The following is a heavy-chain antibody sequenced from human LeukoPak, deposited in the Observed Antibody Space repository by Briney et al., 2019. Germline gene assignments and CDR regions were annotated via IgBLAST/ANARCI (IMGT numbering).Heavy chain of an antibody. D-gene: IGHD6-25*01. V-gene: IGHV1-46*01. CDR3: ARYGFSSVWQGGWHAFDI. Sequence: ASVKVSCKASGYTFTSYYLHWVRQAPGQGLEWMGIIHPTVGDTTYAQKFQGRVTMTRDMSTGTVYMDLSSLRSEDTAVYYCARYGFSSVWQGGWHAFDIWGQGTAVTVSS. CDR1: GYTFTSYY. J-gene: IGHJ3*02. CDR2: IHPTVGDT.